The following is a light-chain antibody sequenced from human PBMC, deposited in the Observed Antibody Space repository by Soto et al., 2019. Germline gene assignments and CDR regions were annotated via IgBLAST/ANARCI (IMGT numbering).Light chain of an antibody. CDR1: QSISNW. CDR2: HAS. J-gene: IGKJ4*01. Sequence: DIHMTQSTSTLPASVGDRVTITCRASQSISNWLAWYQQKPGTAPKVLIYHASNLQSGVPSRFSGSGSGTDYTLTISSLQPEDVATYYCQQYYSYPLTFGGGTKVDIK. V-gene: IGKV1-5*01. CDR3: QQYYSYPLT.